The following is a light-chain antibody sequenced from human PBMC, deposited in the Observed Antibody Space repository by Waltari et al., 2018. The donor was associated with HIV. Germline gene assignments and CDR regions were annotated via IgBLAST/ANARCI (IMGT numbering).Light chain of an antibody. CDR1: SSNIENDN. V-gene: IGLV1-47*01. Sequence: QSVLTQPPSASGTPGQRVTISCSGSSSNIENDNVYWYQHLTGAAPRLLIYKDTQRPSGVRYRFSGSKSVTSASLAISGLRSEDEADYYCVGWDSRLSGYVFGSGTKVTVL. CDR3: VGWDSRLSGYV. J-gene: IGLJ1*01. CDR2: KDT.